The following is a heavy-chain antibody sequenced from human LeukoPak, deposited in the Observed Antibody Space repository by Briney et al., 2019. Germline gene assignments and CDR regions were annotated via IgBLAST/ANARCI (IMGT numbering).Heavy chain of an antibody. D-gene: IGHD6-19*01. V-gene: IGHV4-59*11. J-gene: IGHJ4*02. CDR1: GGSISNHY. Sequence: PSETLSLTCTVSGGSISNHYWSWVRQPPGKGLEWIGNIYNSGITNYNPSLKSRVTISEDTSKNQFSLKLSSVTAADTAVYYCAKATQWLAFDYWGRGTLVTVSS. CDR2: IYNSGIT. CDR3: AKATQWLAFDY.